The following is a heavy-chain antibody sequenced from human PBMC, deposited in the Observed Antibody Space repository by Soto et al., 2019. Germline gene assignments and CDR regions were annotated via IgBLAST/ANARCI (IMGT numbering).Heavy chain of an antibody. J-gene: IGHJ4*02. Sequence: PSETLSLTCTVSGGSISSGGYYWSWIRQHPGKGLEWIGYIYYSGSTYYNPSLKSRVTISVDTSKNQFSLKLSSVTAADTAVYYCARVFVSSSPYFDYWGQGTLVTVSS. CDR1: GGSISSGGYY. V-gene: IGHV4-31*03. CDR3: ARVFVSSSPYFDY. CDR2: IYYSGST. D-gene: IGHD6-6*01.